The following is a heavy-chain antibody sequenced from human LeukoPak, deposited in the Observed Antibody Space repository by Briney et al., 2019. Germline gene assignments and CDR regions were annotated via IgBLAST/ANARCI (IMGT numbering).Heavy chain of an antibody. J-gene: IGHJ4*02. CDR3: ARGHFYYYGSGSWDY. V-gene: IGHV4-34*01. D-gene: IGHD3-10*01. Sequence: KPSETLSLTCAVYGGSFSGYYWSWIRQPPGKGLEWIGEISHSGSTNYNPSLKSRVTISVDTSKNQFSLKLSSVTAADTAVYYCARGHFYYYGSGSWDYWGQGTLVTVSS. CDR1: GGSFSGYY. CDR2: ISHSGST.